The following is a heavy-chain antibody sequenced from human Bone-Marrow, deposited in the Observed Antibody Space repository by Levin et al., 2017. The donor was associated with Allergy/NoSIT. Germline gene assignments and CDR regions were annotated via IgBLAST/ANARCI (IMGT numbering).Heavy chain of an antibody. D-gene: IGHD3-10*01. J-gene: IGHJ4*02. CDR1: EFTFSTSW. CDR2: INQDGSET. CDR3: ARDYYRKHDY. V-gene: IGHV3-7*01. Sequence: PGGSLRLSCAASEFTFSTSWMTWVRQAAGKGLEWVATINQDGSETYYVDSVKGRFTISRDNAKNSLYLPMNSLRAEDTAVYYCARDYYRKHDYWGQGTLVTVSS.